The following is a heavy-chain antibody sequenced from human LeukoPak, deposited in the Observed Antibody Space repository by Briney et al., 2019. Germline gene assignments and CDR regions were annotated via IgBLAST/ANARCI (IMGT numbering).Heavy chain of an antibody. CDR3: AREAITKPHVFDY. J-gene: IGHJ4*02. CDR1: GGTFSSYA. Sequence: SVTVSCKASGGTFSSYAISWVRQAPGQGLEWMGGIIPIFGTANYAQKFQGRVTITADESTSTAYMELSSLRSEDTAVYYCAREAITKPHVFDYWGQGTLVTVSS. V-gene: IGHV1-69*13. CDR2: IIPIFGTA. D-gene: IGHD1-14*01.